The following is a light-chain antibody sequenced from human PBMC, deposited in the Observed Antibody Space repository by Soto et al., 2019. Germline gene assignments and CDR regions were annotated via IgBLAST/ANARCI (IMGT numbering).Light chain of an antibody. Sequence: EIVLTQSPATLSSFPGDRVTLSCRASQAVNTRLAWYQHKPGQAPRLLIYLTSNRAAGIPARFSGSGSETDFTLTISDVEPEDFAVYYCHQRQIWPRTFGQGTKVDI. J-gene: IGKJ1*01. CDR3: HQRQIWPRT. CDR2: LTS. V-gene: IGKV3-11*01. CDR1: QAVNTR.